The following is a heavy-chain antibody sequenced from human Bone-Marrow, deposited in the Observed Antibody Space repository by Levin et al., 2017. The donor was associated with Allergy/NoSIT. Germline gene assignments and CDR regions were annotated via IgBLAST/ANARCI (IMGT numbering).Heavy chain of an antibody. CDR2: IRKDGSVK. CDR1: EFTFSNYW. V-gene: IGHV3-7*01. J-gene: IGHJ3*02. CDR3: ARDANPRQHYDNNVYYDAFDI. D-gene: IGHD3-22*01. Sequence: QPGGSLRLSCAASEFTFSNYWMTWVRQAPGKGLEWVANIRKDGSVKNYVDPVKGRFTISRDNGQNSLYLQMNSLRAEDTAVYYCARDANPRQHYDNNVYYDAFDIWGHGTMVTVSS.